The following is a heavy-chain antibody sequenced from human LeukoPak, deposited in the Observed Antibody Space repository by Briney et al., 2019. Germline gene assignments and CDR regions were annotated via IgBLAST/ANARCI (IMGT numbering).Heavy chain of an antibody. CDR3: ARGLAFFEY. CDR1: GGSISSGSYY. CDR2: IYTSGST. J-gene: IGHJ4*02. D-gene: IGHD6-19*01. V-gene: IGHV4-61*02. Sequence: SETLSLTCTVSGGSISSGSYYWSWIRQPAGKGLEWIGRIYTSGSTNYNPSLKSRVTISVDTSKNQFSLKLSSVTAADTAVYYCARGLAFFEYWGQGTLVTVSS.